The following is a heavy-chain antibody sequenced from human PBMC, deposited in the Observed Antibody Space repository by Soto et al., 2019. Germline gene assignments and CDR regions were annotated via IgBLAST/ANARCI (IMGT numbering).Heavy chain of an antibody. Sequence: SGPTLVNPTQTLTLTCTLSGFSLSTSGVGVGWIRQPPGKALEWLALIYWDDDKRYSPSLKSRLTITKDTSKNQVVLTMTNMDPVDTATYYCALARPIIVVVTPTSEYFHHWGQGTLVTVSS. CDR2: IYWDDDK. CDR3: ALARPIIVVVTPTSEYFHH. D-gene: IGHD3-22*01. V-gene: IGHV2-5*02. J-gene: IGHJ1*01. CDR1: GFSLSTSGVG.